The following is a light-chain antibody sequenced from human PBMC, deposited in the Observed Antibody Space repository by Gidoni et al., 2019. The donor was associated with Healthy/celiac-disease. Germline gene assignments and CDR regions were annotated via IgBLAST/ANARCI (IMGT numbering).Light chain of an antibody. V-gene: IGLV3-1*01. CDR3: QAWDSSVV. Sequence: SYELTQPPSVSVSPGQTASITCPGDNLGDKYACWYQQKPGQSPVLVIYQDSKRPSGIPERFSGSNSGNTATLTIRGTQAMDEADYYCQAWDSSVVFGGGTKLTVL. CDR1: NLGDKY. J-gene: IGLJ2*01. CDR2: QDS.